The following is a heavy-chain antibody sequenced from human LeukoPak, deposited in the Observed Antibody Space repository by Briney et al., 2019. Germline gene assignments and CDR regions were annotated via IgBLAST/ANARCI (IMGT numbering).Heavy chain of an antibody. CDR3: ARVRGVIWSHWFDP. Sequence: PSETLSLTCAVYGGSFSGYYWSWIRQPPGKGLEWIGEINHSGSTNYNPSLKSRVTTSVDTSKNQFSLKLSSVTAADTAVYYCARVRGVIWSHWFDPWGQGTLVTVSS. V-gene: IGHV4-34*01. D-gene: IGHD3-10*01. J-gene: IGHJ5*02. CDR1: GGSFSGYY. CDR2: INHSGST.